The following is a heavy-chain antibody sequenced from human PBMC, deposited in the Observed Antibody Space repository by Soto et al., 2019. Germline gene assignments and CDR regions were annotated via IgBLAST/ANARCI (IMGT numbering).Heavy chain of an antibody. Sequence: PSEPLSLTCTVSGGSISSGDYYWSWIRQPPGTGLEWIGHIHYSGSNCYTPSLKSRVTISVDTSKNQFSLKLSSVTAADTAVYYCARTSTAFDYWGRGTVVTVSS. CDR2: IHYSGSN. CDR3: ARTSTAFDY. CDR1: GGSISSGDYY. J-gene: IGHJ4*02. D-gene: IGHD2-2*01. V-gene: IGHV4-30-4*01.